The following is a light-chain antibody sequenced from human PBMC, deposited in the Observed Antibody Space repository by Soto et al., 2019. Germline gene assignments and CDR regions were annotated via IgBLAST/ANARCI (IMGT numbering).Light chain of an antibody. CDR2: ETS. J-gene: IGKJ4*01. Sequence: IHLTQSPSSLSEDVVVTVTMTCRASQGIDSYLAWYQQRPGKVPQLLIYETSILQSGVSSRFSGSGSGTDFTLTISSLQAEDFATYYCQQTRSYPSTFGGGTKVDIK. V-gene: IGKV1-9*01. CDR1: QGIDSY. CDR3: QQTRSYPST.